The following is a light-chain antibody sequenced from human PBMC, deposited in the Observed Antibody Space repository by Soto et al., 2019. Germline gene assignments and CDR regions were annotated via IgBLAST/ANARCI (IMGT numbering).Light chain of an antibody. CDR2: EVS. V-gene: IGLV2-23*02. CDR1: SSDVGIYNL. CDR3: YSYAGDNTXYV. J-gene: IGLJ1*01. Sequence: QSVLTQPASVSGSPGQSIAISCTGTSSDVGIYNLVSWYQQHPGKAPKLIIYEVSKRPSGVSDRFSGSKSGSTASLTISGLQAEDEADYYCYSYAGDNTXYVFGTGTKVTVL.